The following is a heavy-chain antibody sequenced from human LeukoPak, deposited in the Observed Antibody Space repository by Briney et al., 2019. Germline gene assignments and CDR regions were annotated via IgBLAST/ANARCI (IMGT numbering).Heavy chain of an antibody. CDR1: GDSISTYY. CDR3: ARHDSSGPYNAFDI. Sequence: PSETLSLTCSVSGDSISTYYWSWIRQPAGKGLEWIGRIYTSGSTNYNPSLKSRVTISVDTSKNQFSLKLSSVTAANTAVYYCARHDSSGPYNAFDIWGQGTMVTVSS. V-gene: IGHV4-4*07. D-gene: IGHD3-22*01. CDR2: IYTSGST. J-gene: IGHJ3*02.